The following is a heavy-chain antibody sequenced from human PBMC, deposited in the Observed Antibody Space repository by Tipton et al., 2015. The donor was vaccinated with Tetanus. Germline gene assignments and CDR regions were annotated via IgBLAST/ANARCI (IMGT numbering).Heavy chain of an antibody. CDR2: ISAYNGNT. CDR1: GYTFTSYG. D-gene: IGHD1-26*01. J-gene: IGHJ4*02. V-gene: IGHV1-18*01. Sequence: QSGAEVKKPGASVKVSCKASGYTFTSYGISWVRQAPGEGLEWMGWISAYNGNTNYAQKLQGRVTMTTETSTSTAYMDLRSLRSDEPAVYYCARRSGSEWELNDYWGQGTLVTVSS. CDR3: ARRSGSEWELNDY.